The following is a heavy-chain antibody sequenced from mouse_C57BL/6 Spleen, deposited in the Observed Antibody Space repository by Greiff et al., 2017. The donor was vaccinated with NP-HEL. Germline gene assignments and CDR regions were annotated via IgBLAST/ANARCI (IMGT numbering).Heavy chain of an antibody. V-gene: IGHV1-19*01. CDR2: INPYNGGT. D-gene: IGHD1-1*01. Sequence: EVQLQQSGPVLVKPGASVKMSCKASGYTFTDYYMNWVKQSHGKSLEWIGVINPYNGGTSYNQKFKGKATLTVDKSSSTAYMELNSLTSEDSAVYYWAREDYGRAMDYWGQGTSVTVSS. J-gene: IGHJ4*01. CDR3: AREDYGRAMDY. CDR1: GYTFTDYY.